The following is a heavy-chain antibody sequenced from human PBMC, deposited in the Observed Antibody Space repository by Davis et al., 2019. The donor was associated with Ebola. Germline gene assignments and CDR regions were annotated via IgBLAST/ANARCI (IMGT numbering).Heavy chain of an antibody. CDR1: GFTFSSYA. Sequence: PGGSLRLSCAASGFTFSSYAMHWVRQAPGKGLEWVAVISYDGSNKYYADSVKGRFTIPRDNSKNTLYLQMNSLRAEDTAVYYCARERRYYYGSGRAFDIWGQGTMVTVSS. V-gene: IGHV3-30*04. J-gene: IGHJ3*02. CDR2: ISYDGSNK. CDR3: ARERRYYYGSGRAFDI. D-gene: IGHD3-10*01.